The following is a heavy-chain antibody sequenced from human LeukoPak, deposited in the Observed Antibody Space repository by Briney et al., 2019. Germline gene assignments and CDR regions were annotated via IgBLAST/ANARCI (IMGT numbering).Heavy chain of an antibody. CDR2: ISGSGGST. D-gene: IGHD5-18*01. J-gene: IGHJ4*02. CDR3: AKDPNEVGGYSSYYFDY. CDR1: GFTFSSYA. V-gene: IGHV3-23*01. Sequence: PGGSLRLSCAASGFTFSSYAMSWVRQAPGKGLEWVSAISGSGGSTYYADSVKGRFTISRDNSKNTLYLQMNSLRAEDTAVYYCAKDPNEVGGYSSYYFDYWGQGTLVTVSS.